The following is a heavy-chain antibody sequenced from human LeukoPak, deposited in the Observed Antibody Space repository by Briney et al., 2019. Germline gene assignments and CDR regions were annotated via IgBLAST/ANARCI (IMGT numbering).Heavy chain of an antibody. CDR1: GFTFSSYS. CDR3: ARAPYGGNSDY. Sequence: GGSLRLSCAASGFTFSSYSMNWVRQAPGKGLEWVSYISSSSSTIYYADSVKGRFTTSRDNAKNSLYLQMNSLRAEDTAVYYCARAPYGGNSDYWGQGTLVTVSS. D-gene: IGHD4-23*01. J-gene: IGHJ4*02. CDR2: ISSSSSTI. V-gene: IGHV3-48*04.